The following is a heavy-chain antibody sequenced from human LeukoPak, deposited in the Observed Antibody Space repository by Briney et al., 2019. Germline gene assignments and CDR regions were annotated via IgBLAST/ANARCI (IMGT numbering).Heavy chain of an antibody. V-gene: IGHV4-34*01. CDR1: GASFSGYY. CDR3: ARGRYYYGSGSQIYYYYYYMDV. D-gene: IGHD3-10*01. Sequence: SQTLSLTCAVYGASFSGYYWSWIRQPPGKGLEWVGEINHSGSTNYNPSLKSRVTISVDTSKNQFSLKLSSVTAADTAVYYCARGRYYYGSGSQIYYYYYYMDVWGKGTTVTVSS. J-gene: IGHJ6*03. CDR2: INHSGST.